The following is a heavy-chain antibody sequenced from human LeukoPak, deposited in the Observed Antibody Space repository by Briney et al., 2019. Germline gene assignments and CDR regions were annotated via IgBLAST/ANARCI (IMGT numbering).Heavy chain of an antibody. J-gene: IGHJ5*02. CDR1: GGSISSGGYY. Sequence: PSQTLSLTCTVSGGSISSGGYYWSWIRQPPGKGLEWIGYIYHSGSTYYNPSLKSRVTISVDRSKNQFSLKLSSVTAADTAVYYCARATTAWFDPWGQGTLVTVSS. V-gene: IGHV4-30-2*01. D-gene: IGHD4-17*01. CDR2: IYHSGST. CDR3: ARATTAWFDP.